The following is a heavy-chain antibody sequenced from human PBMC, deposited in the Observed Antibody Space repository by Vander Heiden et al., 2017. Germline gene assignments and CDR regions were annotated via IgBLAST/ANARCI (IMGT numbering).Heavy chain of an antibody. D-gene: IGHD3-10*01. CDR1: GYTFILYG. Sequence: VQLVQSGAEVKKPGASVRVSCKTSGYTFILYGINWMRQAPGQGLQWMGWISGVEGNTHYAQKFQDRVTITADKSTGTVYMDLGSLESDDTAVYYCTRDTFGYYGAFWGQGTLGTVSS. CDR3: TRDTFGYYGAF. J-gene: IGHJ4*02. CDR2: ISGVEGNT. V-gene: IGHV1-18*01.